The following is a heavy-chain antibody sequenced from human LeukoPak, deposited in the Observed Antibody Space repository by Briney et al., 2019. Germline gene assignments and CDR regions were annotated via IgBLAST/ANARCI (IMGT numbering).Heavy chain of an antibody. J-gene: IGHJ4*02. V-gene: IGHV3-53*01. CDR1: GFTVSSNY. CDR3: ATQRGGNPAY. CDR2: IYSGGST. Sequence: GGSLRLSCAASGFTVSSNYMSWVRQAPGKGLEWVSVIYSGGSTYYADSVKGRLTISRDNAKNMLYLQVNSLRAEDTAVYYCATQRGGNPAYWGQGTLVTVSS. D-gene: IGHD1-14*01.